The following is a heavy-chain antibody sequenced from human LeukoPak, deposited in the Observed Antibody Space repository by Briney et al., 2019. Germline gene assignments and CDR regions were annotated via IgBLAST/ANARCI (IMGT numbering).Heavy chain of an antibody. Sequence: SGGSLRLSCAASGLTFDTHHMSWVRQAPGKGLEWLSDITGSGGTTHYSDSVTGRFTISRDNSKNTLYLQMDSLRAEDTAVYYCARDQALQLVGDTWGQGTLVSVSS. D-gene: IGHD6-13*01. CDR2: ITGSGGTT. CDR3: ARDQALQLVGDT. J-gene: IGHJ5*02. V-gene: IGHV3-23*01. CDR1: GLTFDTHH.